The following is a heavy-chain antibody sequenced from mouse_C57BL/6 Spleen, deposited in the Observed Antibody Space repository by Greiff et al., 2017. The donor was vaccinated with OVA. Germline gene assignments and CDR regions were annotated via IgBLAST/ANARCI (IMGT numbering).Heavy chain of an antibody. CDR2: IRLKSDNYAT. Sequence: EVKLVESGGGLVQPGGSMKLSCVASGFTFSNYWMNWVRQSPEKGLEWVAQIRLKSDNYATHYAESVKGRFTISRDDSKSSVYLQMNNLRAEDTGIYYCTGDIVTTYFDYWGQGTTLTVSS. CDR1: GFTFSNYW. V-gene: IGHV6-3*01. D-gene: IGHD2-5*01. J-gene: IGHJ2*01. CDR3: TGDIVTTYFDY.